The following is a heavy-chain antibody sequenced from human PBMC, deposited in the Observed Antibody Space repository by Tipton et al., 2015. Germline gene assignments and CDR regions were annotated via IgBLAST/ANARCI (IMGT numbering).Heavy chain of an antibody. CDR3: AREGVLYDMDV. Sequence: SLRLSCTASGLTLSAYAMNWVRQAPGKGLEWVSYISSGSTYIDYADSVKGRFTISRDNAKNSLFLQMNSLRAEDTAVYYCAREGVLYDMDVWGQGTTVTVSS. V-gene: IGHV3-21*04. J-gene: IGHJ6*02. D-gene: IGHD6-13*01. CDR2: ISSGSTYI. CDR1: GLTLSAYA.